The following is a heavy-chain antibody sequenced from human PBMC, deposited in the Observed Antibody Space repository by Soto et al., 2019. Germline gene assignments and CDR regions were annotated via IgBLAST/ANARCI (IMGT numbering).Heavy chain of an antibody. CDR3: ASHHLDNPEYFQH. V-gene: IGHV3-53*01. Sequence: GGSLRLSCAASGFTVGSNYMSWVRQAPGKGLEWVSVIYSGGSTYYADSVKGRFTISRDNSKNTLYLQMNSLRAEDTAVYYCASHHLDNPEYFQHWGQGTLVTVSS. CDR1: GFTVGSNY. D-gene: IGHD1-20*01. J-gene: IGHJ1*01. CDR2: IYSGGST.